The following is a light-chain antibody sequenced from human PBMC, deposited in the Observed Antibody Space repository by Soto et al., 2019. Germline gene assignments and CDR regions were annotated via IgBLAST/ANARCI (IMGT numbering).Light chain of an antibody. CDR2: WAS. V-gene: IGKV4-1*01. Sequence: DIVMTQSPDSLAVSLGERATINCKSSQSLLYNSNNKNYLAWYQQSPGQPPKLLVYWASTRESGVPDRFSGSGSGTDFTLTISSPQAEDVAVYYCQQYYSPPWTFGQGTKVEIK. CDR1: QSLLYNSNNKNY. J-gene: IGKJ1*01. CDR3: QQYYSPPWT.